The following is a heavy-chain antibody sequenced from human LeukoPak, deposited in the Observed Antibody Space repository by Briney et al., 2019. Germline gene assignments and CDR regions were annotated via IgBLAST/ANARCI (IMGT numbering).Heavy chain of an antibody. CDR1: GFTFSSYG. CDR2: IWYDGSNK. J-gene: IGHJ3*02. V-gene: IGHV3-33*06. D-gene: IGHD4-23*01. CDR3: AKDFDTTVVLDAFDM. Sequence: GGSLRLSCAASGFTFSSYGMHWVRQAPGKGLEWVAVIWYDGSNKYYADSVKGRFVISRDNSKNTLYLQMMGLRAEDTAVYYCAKDFDTTVVLDAFDMWGQGTLVAVSS.